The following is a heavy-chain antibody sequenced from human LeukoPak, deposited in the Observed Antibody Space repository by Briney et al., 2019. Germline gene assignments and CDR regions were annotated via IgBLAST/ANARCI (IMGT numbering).Heavy chain of an antibody. V-gene: IGHV4-34*01. Sequence: SETLSLTCAVYGGSFSGYYWSWIRQPPGKGLEWIGEINHSGSTNYNPSLKSRVTISVDTSKNQFSLKLSSVTAADTAVYYCARGRGLWFGESVSPFDPWGQGTLVTVSS. CDR1: GGSFSGYY. J-gene: IGHJ5*02. CDR3: ARGRGLWFGESVSPFDP. CDR2: INHSGST. D-gene: IGHD3-10*01.